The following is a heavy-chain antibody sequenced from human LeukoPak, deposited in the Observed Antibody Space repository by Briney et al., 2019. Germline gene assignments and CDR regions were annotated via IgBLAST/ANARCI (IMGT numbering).Heavy chain of an antibody. J-gene: IGHJ3*02. CDR1: GHSISSDYL. D-gene: IGHD3-10*01. V-gene: IGHV4-38-2*02. CDR2: FFHSGST. Sequence: SETLSLTCAVSGHSISSDYLWGWIRQPPGKGLEWIGTFFHSGSTFYNPSVKSRVTISLDTSKNQFSLRLSSVTAADTAVYYCARESMVRGNDAFDIWGQGTMVTVSS. CDR3: ARESMVRGNDAFDI.